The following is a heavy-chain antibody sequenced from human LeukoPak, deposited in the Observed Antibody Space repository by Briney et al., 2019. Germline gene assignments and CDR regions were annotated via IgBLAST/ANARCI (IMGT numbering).Heavy chain of an antibody. Sequence: SVKVSCKASGGTFSSYTISWVRQAPGQGLEWMGRIIPILGEPDYAQKFQGRVTITADMSTSTAYMELSSLRSEDTAVYYCARKGGLGTYGIFDYWGQGILVTVSS. CDR3: ARKGGLGTYGIFDY. D-gene: IGHD3-10*01. J-gene: IGHJ4*02. CDR1: GGTFSSYT. CDR2: IIPILGEP. V-gene: IGHV1-69*02.